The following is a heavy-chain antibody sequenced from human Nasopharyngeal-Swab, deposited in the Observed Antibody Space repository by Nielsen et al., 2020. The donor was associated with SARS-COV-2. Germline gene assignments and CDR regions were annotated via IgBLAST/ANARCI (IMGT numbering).Heavy chain of an antibody. CDR1: GYSVTSYW. Sequence: GESLKISCKGSGYSVTSYWIGWVRQMPGKGLEWMGIIYPGDSDTRYSPSFQGQVTISADKSISTAYLQWSSLKASDTAMYYCARRLKDYNYYDSSGPDWYFDLWGRGTLVTVSS. CDR3: ARRLKDYNYYDSSGPDWYFDL. CDR2: IYPGDSDT. D-gene: IGHD3-22*01. J-gene: IGHJ2*01. V-gene: IGHV5-51*01.